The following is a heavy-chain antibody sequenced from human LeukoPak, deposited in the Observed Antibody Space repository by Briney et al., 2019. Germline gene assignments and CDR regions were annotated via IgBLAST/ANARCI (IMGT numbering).Heavy chain of an antibody. J-gene: IGHJ4*02. CDR1: GGSISSYY. V-gene: IGHV4-59*01. CDR3: ARAPAKTVHFDY. CDR2: IYYSGSA. Sequence: SETLSLTCTVSGGSISSYYWRWIRQPPGKGREWVGYIYYSGSANYNPSLKSRVTISVETSKNQFSLKLSSVTAADTDVYYCARAPAKTVHFDYWGQGTLVTVSS. D-gene: IGHD4-4*01.